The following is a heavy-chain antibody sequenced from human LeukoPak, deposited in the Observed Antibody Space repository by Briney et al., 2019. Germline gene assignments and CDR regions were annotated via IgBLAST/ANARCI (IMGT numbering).Heavy chain of an antibody. CDR3: ARAWFGGAHFYIGY. Sequence: PSETLSLTCTVSGASISSYYWSWIRQPAGKGLEWIGRIYTSGITNCNPYLESRVTMSVDTSKNQFFLKLRSVTAADTAVYYCARAWFGGAHFYIGYGGQGPRVRVSS. CDR2: IYTSGIT. CDR1: GASISSYY. V-gene: IGHV4-4*07. D-gene: IGHD3-10*01. J-gene: IGHJ4*02.